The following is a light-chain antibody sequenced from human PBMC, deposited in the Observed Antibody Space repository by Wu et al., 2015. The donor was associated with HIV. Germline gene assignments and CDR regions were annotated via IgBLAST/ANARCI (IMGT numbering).Light chain of an antibody. CDR3: QQYYSYPQMWG. Sequence: EILLTQSPATLSVSPGERATLSCRASQSANTNLAWYQQKPGQAPRLLIYGVSTRATGIPPRFSGSGSGTQFTLTISCLQSEDFATYYCQQYYSYPQMWGFGQGTKVEIK. J-gene: IGKJ1*01. CDR1: QSANTN. V-gene: IGKV3D-15*01. CDR2: GVS.